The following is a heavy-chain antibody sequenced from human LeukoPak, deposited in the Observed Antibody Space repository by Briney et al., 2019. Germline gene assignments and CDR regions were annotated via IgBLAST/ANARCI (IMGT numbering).Heavy chain of an antibody. CDR1: GGSISSGDYY. CDR3: ARVAGTTRTYYYYGMDV. CDR2: IYYSGST. Sequence: SQTLSLTCTVSGGSISSGDYYWSWIRQPPGKGLEWIVYIYYSGSTYYNPSLKSRVTISVDTSKNQFSLKLSSVTAADTAVYYCARVAGTTRTYYYYGMDVWGQGTTVTVSS. D-gene: IGHD1-7*01. J-gene: IGHJ6*02. V-gene: IGHV4-30-4*01.